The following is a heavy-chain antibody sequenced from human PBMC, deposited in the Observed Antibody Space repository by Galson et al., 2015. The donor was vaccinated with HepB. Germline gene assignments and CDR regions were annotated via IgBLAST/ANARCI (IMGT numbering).Heavy chain of an antibody. CDR2: ISYDGSNK. V-gene: IGHV3-30*18. J-gene: IGHJ1*01. CDR1: GFTFSSYG. CDR3: AKDRFQH. Sequence: LRLSCAASGFTFSSYGMHWVRQAPGKGLEWVAVISYDGSNKYYADSVKGRFTISRDNSKNTLYLQMNSLRAEDAAVYYCAKDRFQHWGQGTLVTVSS.